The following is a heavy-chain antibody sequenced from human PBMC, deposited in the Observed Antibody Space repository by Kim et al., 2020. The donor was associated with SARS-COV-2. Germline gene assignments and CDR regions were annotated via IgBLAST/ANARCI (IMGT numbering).Heavy chain of an antibody. J-gene: IGHJ5*01. D-gene: IGHD6-13*01. Sequence: GGCLRLSCAASGFTFSDYYMTWIRQAPGKGLEWLSYISSSGSYIVYAESVKGRFSISRDNAKKSLYLQMNSLRAEDTAVYYCARVSSGSSSWYWFDAWG. CDR1: GFTFSDYY. CDR3: ARVSSGSSSWYWFDA. CDR2: ISSSGSYI. V-gene: IGHV3-11*05.